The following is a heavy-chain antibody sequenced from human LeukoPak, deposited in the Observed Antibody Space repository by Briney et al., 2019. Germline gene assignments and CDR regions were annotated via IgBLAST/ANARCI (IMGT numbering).Heavy chain of an antibody. Sequence: GGSLRLSCAASGFTFSGSAMHWVRQASGKGLEWVGRIRSKANSYATAYAASVKGRFTISRDDSKNTAYLQMNSLKTEDTAVYYCTYTMSYNWFDPWGQGTLVTVSS. CDR3: TYTMSYNWFDP. CDR2: IRSKANSYAT. J-gene: IGHJ5*02. D-gene: IGHD3-22*01. CDR1: GFTFSGSA. V-gene: IGHV3-73*01.